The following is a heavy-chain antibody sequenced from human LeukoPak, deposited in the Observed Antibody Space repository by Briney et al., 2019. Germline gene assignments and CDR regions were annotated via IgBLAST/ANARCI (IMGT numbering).Heavy chain of an antibody. V-gene: IGHV1-2*02. J-gene: IGHJ5*02. D-gene: IGHD2-2*01. CDR2: INPNSGST. Sequence: ASVKVSCKASGDTFIAYYIHWVRQAPGQGLEWMGWINPNSGSTNYAQKFQGRVTMTRDTSISTACMDLSRLRSDDTAVYYCARGMVVLVRAAIWFDPWGQGTLVTVSS. CDR1: GDTFIAYY. CDR3: ARGMVVLVRAAIWFDP.